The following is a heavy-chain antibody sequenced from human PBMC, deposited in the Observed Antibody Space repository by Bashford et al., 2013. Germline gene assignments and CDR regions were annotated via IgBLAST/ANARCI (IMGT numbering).Heavy chain of an antibody. CDR2: IYFTGST. V-gene: IGHV4-59*01. CDR1: GGSIDNYY. Sequence: SETLSLTCSVSGGSIDNYYWTWIRQPPGKGLEWIGYIYFTGSTTYNPSLKSRVTISLDTSKSQFSLKLNSVTAADTAIYYCARADYGDSDSPYFDPWGQGTLVTVSS. J-gene: IGHJ5*02. CDR3: ARADYGDSDSPYFDP. D-gene: IGHD4-17*01.